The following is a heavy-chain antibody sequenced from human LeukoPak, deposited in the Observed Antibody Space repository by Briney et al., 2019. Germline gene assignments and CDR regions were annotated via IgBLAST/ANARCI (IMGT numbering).Heavy chain of an antibody. Sequence: GGSLRLSCAASGFTFSTCWMSWVRQAPGKGLEWVAVISYDGSNKYYADSVKGRFTISRDNSKNTLYLQMNSLRAEDTAVYYCAKDFAPWFEESPRADKFDPWGQGTLVTVSS. D-gene: IGHD3-10*01. J-gene: IGHJ5*02. CDR1: GFTFSTCW. V-gene: IGHV3-30*18. CDR3: AKDFAPWFEESPRADKFDP. CDR2: ISYDGSNK.